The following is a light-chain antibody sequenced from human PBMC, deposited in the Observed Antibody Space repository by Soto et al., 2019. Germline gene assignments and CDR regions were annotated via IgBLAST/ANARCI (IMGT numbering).Light chain of an antibody. CDR2: LNSDGSH. Sequence: QSVLTQSPSASASLGASVKLTCTLSSGHSSYAIAWHQQQPEKGPRYLMKLNSDGSHSKGDGIPDRFSGSSSGAERYLTISCVQSEGEAYYYCQTWGTGIAVFGGGTQLTVL. CDR3: QTWGTGIAV. CDR1: SGHSSYA. J-gene: IGLJ7*01. V-gene: IGLV4-69*01.